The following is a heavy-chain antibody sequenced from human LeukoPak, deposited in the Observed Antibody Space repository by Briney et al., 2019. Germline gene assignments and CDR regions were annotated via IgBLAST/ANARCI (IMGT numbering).Heavy chain of an antibody. V-gene: IGHV3-21*01. CDR3: AREHSGYDFPGRDYYYMDV. Sequence: PGRSLRLSCAASGFTFSSYSMNWVRQAPGKGLEWVSSISSSSSYIYYEDSVKGRFTISRDNAKNSLYLQMNSLRAEDTAVYYCAREHSGYDFPGRDYYYMDVWGKGTTVTVSS. CDR2: ISSSSSYI. CDR1: GFTFSSYS. D-gene: IGHD5-12*01. J-gene: IGHJ6*03.